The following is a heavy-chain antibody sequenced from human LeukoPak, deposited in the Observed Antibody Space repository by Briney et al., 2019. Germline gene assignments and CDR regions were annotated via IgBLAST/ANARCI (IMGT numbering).Heavy chain of an antibody. CDR1: GYPFTTKW. CDR2: IYPGDSDT. CDR3: ARDGAYSAYDFPY. Sequence: GESLKISCKGSGYPFTTKWIAWVRQMSGKGLEWMGIIYPGDSDTRYSPSFQGQVTISVDKSINTAYLQWSSLRASDTAIYYCARDGAYSAYDFPYWGQGTLVTVS. J-gene: IGHJ4*02. D-gene: IGHD5-12*01. V-gene: IGHV5-51*01.